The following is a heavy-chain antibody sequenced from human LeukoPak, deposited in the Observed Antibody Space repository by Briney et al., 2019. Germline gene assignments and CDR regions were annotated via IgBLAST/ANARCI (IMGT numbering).Heavy chain of an antibody. CDR2: IWYDGSNK. D-gene: IGHD2-15*01. CDR1: GFTFSSYG. Sequence: PGGSLRLSCAASGFTFSSYGMHWVRQAPGKGLEWVAVIWYDGSNKYYADSVKGRFTISRDNAKNSLYLQMNSLRAEDTAVYYCARDSGDCSGGSCYGMDVWGQGTTVTVSS. V-gene: IGHV3-33*01. J-gene: IGHJ6*02. CDR3: ARDSGDCSGGSCYGMDV.